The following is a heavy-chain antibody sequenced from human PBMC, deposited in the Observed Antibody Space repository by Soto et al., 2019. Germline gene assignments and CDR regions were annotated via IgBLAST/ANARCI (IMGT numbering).Heavy chain of an antibody. D-gene: IGHD3-9*01. CDR1: GFTFSSYC. CDR3: AREYYDILTGDADYYYYYGMDV. Sequence: GGSLRLSCAAAGFTFSSYCMHWVRQAPGKGLEWVAVIWYDGSNKYYADSVKGRFTISSDNSKNTLYLQMNSLRAEDTAVYYCAREYYDILTGDADYYYYYGMDVWGQGTTVTVSS. V-gene: IGHV3-33*01. CDR2: IWYDGSNK. J-gene: IGHJ6*02.